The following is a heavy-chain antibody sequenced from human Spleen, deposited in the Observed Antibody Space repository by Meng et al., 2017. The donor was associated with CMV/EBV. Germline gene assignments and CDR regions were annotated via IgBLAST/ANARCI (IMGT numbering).Heavy chain of an antibody. CDR3: ARGVAAAAFDY. J-gene: IGHJ4*02. CDR2: IYYSGST. Sequence: VQLQESGPGLVKPSPTLSLTCTGSGCSISSGDYYWSWIRQPPGKGLEWIGYIYYSGSTYYNPSLKSRVTISVDTSKNQFSLKLSSVTAADTAVYYCARGVAAAAFDYWGQGTLVTVSS. CDR1: GCSISSGDYY. D-gene: IGHD6-13*01. V-gene: IGHV4-30-4*08.